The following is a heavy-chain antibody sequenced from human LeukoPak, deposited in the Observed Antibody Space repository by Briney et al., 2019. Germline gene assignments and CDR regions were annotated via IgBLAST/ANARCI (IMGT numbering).Heavy chain of an antibody. D-gene: IGHD6-19*01. V-gene: IGHV4-4*09. Sequence: SETLSLTCTVSGGSLSSYYWSWIRQPPGKGLEWIGYIYTSGSTNYNPSLKSRVTISVDTSKNQFSLKLSSVTAADTAVYYCARNVGWYSHDSWGQGTLVTVSS. CDR3: ARNVGWYSHDS. CDR1: GGSLSSYY. CDR2: IYTSGST. J-gene: IGHJ4*02.